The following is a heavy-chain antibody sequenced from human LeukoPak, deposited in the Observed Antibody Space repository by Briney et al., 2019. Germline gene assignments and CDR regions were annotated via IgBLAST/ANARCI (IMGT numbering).Heavy chain of an antibody. CDR3: ARDRVLVMTGYPTGFDP. CDR1: SGSFSGSY. V-gene: IGHV4-34*01. Sequence: SETLSLTCAVYSGSFSGSYWSWIRQPPGKGLEWIGEINYSGSTNYNPSLKSRVTISVDTSKNQFSLKLNSVTAADTALYYCARDRVLVMTGYPTGFDPWGQGTLVTVSS. D-gene: IGHD3-9*01. J-gene: IGHJ5*02. CDR2: INYSGST.